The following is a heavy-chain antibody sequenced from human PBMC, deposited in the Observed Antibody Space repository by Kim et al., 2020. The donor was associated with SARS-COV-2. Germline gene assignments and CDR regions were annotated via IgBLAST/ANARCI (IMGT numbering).Heavy chain of an antibody. CDR1: GFTFSHDW. D-gene: IGHD3-10*02. V-gene: IGHV3-7*01. J-gene: IGHJ4*02. CDR2: INQDGSES. CDR3: AGSVFGDIY. Sequence: GGSLRLSCAASGFTFSHDWMTWVRQAPGKGLEWVANINQDGSESYYVDSVKGRFTISRDNAKNSLYLQMNSLRIEDTAVYYCAGSVFGDIYWGQGTLGSV.